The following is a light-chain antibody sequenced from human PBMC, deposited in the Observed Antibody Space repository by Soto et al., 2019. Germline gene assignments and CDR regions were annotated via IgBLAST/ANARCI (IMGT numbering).Light chain of an antibody. V-gene: IGKV1-5*01. CDR1: QRSSNR. CDR3: QQYNRYPWT. J-gene: IGKJ1*01. CDR2: DAS. Sequence: DVQITQSPSTMSASVGDGVTITCRASQRSSNRLAWYQQKPGEAPKYLIDDASTLDSGAPSRFSGSGSGTEFTLSISSRQPDDVATYDCQQYNRYPWTFGQGTKVDIK.